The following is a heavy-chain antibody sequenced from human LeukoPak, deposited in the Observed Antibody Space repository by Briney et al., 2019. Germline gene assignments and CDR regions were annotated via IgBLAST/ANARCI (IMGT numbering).Heavy chain of an antibody. Sequence: GESLKISCKGSGYTFTNYWIGWVRQMPGKGLERMGIMYPGDSDTRYSPSFQGQVTISADKSVSTTYLQWSSLKASDTAMYYCAAFSYGSGAYVGFDSWGQGTLVSVSS. CDR3: AAFSYGSGAYVGFDS. CDR2: MYPGDSDT. D-gene: IGHD3-10*01. J-gene: IGHJ4*02. CDR1: GYTFTNYW. V-gene: IGHV5-51*01.